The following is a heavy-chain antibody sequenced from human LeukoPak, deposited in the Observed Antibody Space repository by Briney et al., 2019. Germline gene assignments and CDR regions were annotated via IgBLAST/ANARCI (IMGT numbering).Heavy chain of an antibody. CDR3: ARGLSSGWLELIGS. Sequence: SVKVSCKASGYTFTSYDINWVRQATGQGLEWMGWMNPNSANTGYAQKFQGRVTMTRDTSISTAYMELSSLRSEDAAVYYCARGLSSGWLELIGSWGQGTLVTVSS. D-gene: IGHD6-19*01. CDR2: MNPNSANT. CDR1: GYTFTSYD. J-gene: IGHJ4*02. V-gene: IGHV1-8*01.